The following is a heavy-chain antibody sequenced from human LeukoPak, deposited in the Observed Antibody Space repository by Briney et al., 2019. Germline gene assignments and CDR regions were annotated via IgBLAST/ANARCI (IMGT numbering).Heavy chain of an antibody. CDR1: GFTFSDYY. D-gene: IGHD3-22*01. CDR2: ISSSGSTI. CDR3: ARESAGITMIVVGGAFDI. V-gene: IGHV3-11*01. J-gene: IGHJ3*02. Sequence: GGSLRLSCAASGFTFSDYYMSWIRQAPGKGLEWVSYISSSGSTIYYADSVKGRFTISRDNAKNSLYLQMNSLRAEDTAVYYCARESAGITMIVVGGAFDIWGQGTMVTVSS.